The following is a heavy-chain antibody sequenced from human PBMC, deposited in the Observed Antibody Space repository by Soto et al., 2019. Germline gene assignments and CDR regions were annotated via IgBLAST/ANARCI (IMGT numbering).Heavy chain of an antibody. J-gene: IGHJ4*02. CDR2: IAGSGTVT. Sequence: GGSLRLSCAASGFTFSACAMSWVRQAPGMGPEWVSVIAGSGTVTFNADSVKGRFTISRDNSKNTVYLQMSSLRADDTALYFCVKHTAGSNKPFDYWGQGTLVTVGS. V-gene: IGHV3-23*01. CDR3: VKHTAGSNKPFDY. CDR1: GFTFSACA. D-gene: IGHD6-19*01.